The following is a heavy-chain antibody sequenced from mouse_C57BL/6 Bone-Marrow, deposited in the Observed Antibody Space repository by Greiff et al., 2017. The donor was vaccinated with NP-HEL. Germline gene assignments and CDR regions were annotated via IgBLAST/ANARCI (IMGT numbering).Heavy chain of an antibody. CDR3: ARGGAQLRHEGY. Sequence: QVQLQQSGAELVKPGASVKLSCKASGYTFTSYWMQWVKQRPGQGLEWIGEIDPSDSYTNYNQKFKGKATLTVDTSSSTAYMQLSSLTSEDSAVYYCARGGAQLRHEGYWGQGTTLTVSS. V-gene: IGHV1-50*01. CDR2: IDPSDSYT. CDR1: GYTFTSYW. J-gene: IGHJ2*01. D-gene: IGHD3-1*01.